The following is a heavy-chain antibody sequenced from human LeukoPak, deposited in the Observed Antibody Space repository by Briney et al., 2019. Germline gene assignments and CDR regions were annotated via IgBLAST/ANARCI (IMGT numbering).Heavy chain of an antibody. CDR3: AREDGYSNYDY. V-gene: IGHV4-61*02. CDR2: IYTSGST. CDR1: GGSISSGSYY. Sequence: PSETLSLTCTVSGGSISSGSYYWSWIRQPAGKGLEWIGRIYTSGSTNYNPSLKSRVTISVDTSKNQFSLKLSSVTAADTAVYYCAREDGYSNYDYWGQGTLVTVSS. D-gene: IGHD5-24*01. J-gene: IGHJ4*02.